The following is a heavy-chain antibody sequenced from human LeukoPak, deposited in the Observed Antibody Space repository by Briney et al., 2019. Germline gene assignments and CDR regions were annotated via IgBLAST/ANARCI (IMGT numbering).Heavy chain of an antibody. J-gene: IGHJ5*02. CDR2: IRSNSDGGTI. D-gene: IGHD3-22*01. V-gene: IGHV3-15*01. Sequence: GGSLRLSCAASGFTFSSFAMSWVRQAPGKGLEWVGRIRSNSDGGTIDYAAPVKGRFALSRDDSKNTLYLQMNSLQTEDTAVYYCATDFYDTTWGQGTLVTVSS. CDR1: GFTFSSFA. CDR3: ATDFYDTT.